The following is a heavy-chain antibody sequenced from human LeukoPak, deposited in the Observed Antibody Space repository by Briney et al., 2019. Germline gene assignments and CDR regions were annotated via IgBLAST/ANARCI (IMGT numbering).Heavy chain of an antibody. CDR2: IYTSGST. D-gene: IGHD4-17*01. CDR3: ARGTTVTTFQAGTYYYYYIDV. V-gene: IGHV4-4*07. Sequence: SETLSLTCTVSGGSISSYYWSWIRQPAGKGLEWIGRIYTSGSTNYNPSLKSRVTISVDKSKNQFSLTLSSVTAADTALYYCARGTTVTTFQAGTYYYYYIDVWGKGTTVAVSS. CDR1: GGSISSYY. J-gene: IGHJ6*03.